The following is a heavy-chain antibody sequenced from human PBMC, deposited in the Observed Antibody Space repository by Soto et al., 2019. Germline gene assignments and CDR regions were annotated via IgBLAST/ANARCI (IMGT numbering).Heavy chain of an antibody. CDR3: ASKFYGSGSYQVGYYGMDV. V-gene: IGHV4-39*01. J-gene: IGHJ6*02. CDR2: IYYSGST. Sequence: SGTLSLTCTVSGGSISSSSYYWGWIRQPPGKGLEWIGSIYYSGSTYYNPSLKSRVTISVDTPKNQFSLKLSSVTAADTAVYYCASKFYGSGSYQVGYYGMDVWGQGTTVTVSS. D-gene: IGHD3-10*01. CDR1: GGSISSSSYY.